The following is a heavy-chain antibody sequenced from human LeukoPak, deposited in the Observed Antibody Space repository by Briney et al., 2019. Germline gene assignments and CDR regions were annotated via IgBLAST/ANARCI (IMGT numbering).Heavy chain of an antibody. Sequence: SETLSLTCTVSGYSISSGYYWGWIRQPPGKGLEWIGSIYHSGGTYYNPSLKSRVTISVDTSKNQFSLKLSSVTAADTAVYYCARDGAARPFDYWGQGTLVTVSS. CDR2: IYHSGGT. CDR1: GYSISSGYY. J-gene: IGHJ4*02. V-gene: IGHV4-38-2*02. CDR3: ARDGAARPFDY. D-gene: IGHD6-6*01.